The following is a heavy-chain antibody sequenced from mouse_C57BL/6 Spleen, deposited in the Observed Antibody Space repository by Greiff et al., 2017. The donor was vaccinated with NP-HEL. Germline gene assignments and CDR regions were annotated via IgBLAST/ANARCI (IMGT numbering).Heavy chain of an antibody. CDR1: GYSITSGYY. J-gene: IGHJ1*03. CDR3: ERGYDYAWYFDV. CDR2: ISYDGSN. Sequence: EVKLMESGPGLVKPSQSLSLTCSVTGYSITSGYYWNWIRQFPGNKLEWMGYISYDGSNNYNPSLKNRIPITRDTSKNQFVLKLNSVTTEDTATYYCERGYDYAWYFDVWGTGTTVTVSS. D-gene: IGHD2-4*01. V-gene: IGHV3-6*01.